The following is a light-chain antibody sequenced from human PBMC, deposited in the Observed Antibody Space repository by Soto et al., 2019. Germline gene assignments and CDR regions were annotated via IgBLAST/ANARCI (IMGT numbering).Light chain of an antibody. CDR3: QQYKSWPPIT. CDR2: DAS. Sequence: EIVLTQSPGTLSLSPGDRATLSCRASHSINTSFLAWFQQKPGQAPRLLIYDASNRATGIPARFSGSGSGTDFTLTISSLKSEDYAVYYCQQYKSWPPITFGQGTRLEIK. J-gene: IGKJ5*01. V-gene: IGKV3-20*01. CDR1: HSINTSF.